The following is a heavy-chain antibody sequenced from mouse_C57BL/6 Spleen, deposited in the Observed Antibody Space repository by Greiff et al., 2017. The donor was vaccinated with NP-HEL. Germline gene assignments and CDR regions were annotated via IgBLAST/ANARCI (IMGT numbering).Heavy chain of an antibody. CDR2: IYPGDGDT. V-gene: IGHV1-80*01. Sequence: VQLQQSGAELVKPGASVKISCKASGYAFSSYWMNWVKQRPGKGLEWIGQIYPGDGDTNYNGKFKGKATLTADKSSSTAYMQLSSLTSEDSAVYVCARGGSYYYAMDYWGQGTSVTVSS. CDR3: ARGGSYYYAMDY. CDR1: GYAFSSYW. J-gene: IGHJ4*01.